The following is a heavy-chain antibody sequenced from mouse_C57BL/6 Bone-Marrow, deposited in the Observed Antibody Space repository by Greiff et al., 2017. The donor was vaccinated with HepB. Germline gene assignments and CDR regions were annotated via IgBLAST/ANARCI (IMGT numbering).Heavy chain of an antibody. J-gene: IGHJ3*01. V-gene: IGHV1-50*01. CDR2: IDPSDSYT. D-gene: IGHD1-3*01. CDR3: ARSSYKVFAY. Sequence: VQLRQPGAELVKPGASVKLSCKASGYTFTSYWMQWVKQRPGQGLEWIGEIDPSDSYTNYNQKFKGKATLTVDTSSSTAYMQRNSLTSEDSAVYYCARSSYKVFAYWGQGTLVTVSA. CDR1: GYTFTSYW.